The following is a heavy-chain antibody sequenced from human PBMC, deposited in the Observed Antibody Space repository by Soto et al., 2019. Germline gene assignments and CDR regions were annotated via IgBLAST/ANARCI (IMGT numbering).Heavy chain of an antibody. J-gene: IGHJ4*02. V-gene: IGHV1-46*02. CDR1: GYTFNRFY. Sequence: QVPLVQSGAEVRKPGASVRLSCKASGYTFNRFYLHWVRQAPGQGLGWMGVINTRGATTGYAQNFRGRLTVTRDTSTSTLYMELSDLRSEDTAVYYCARGPHDSDVPRWDYWGQGTRVTVSS. CDR3: ARGPHDSDVPRWDY. CDR2: INTRGATT. D-gene: IGHD1-1*01.